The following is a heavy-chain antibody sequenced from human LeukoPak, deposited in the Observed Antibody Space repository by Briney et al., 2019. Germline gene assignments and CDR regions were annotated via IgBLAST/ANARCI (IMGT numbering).Heavy chain of an antibody. D-gene: IGHD5-12*01. J-gene: IGHJ4*02. CDR3: ARVRNSGFRYVDS. V-gene: IGHV1-18*01. Sequence: ASVKVSCKASGYTFNTYGISWVRQAPGQGLEWVGWISAYNGNTNYAQKLQGRVTMTTDTSTSTAYMDLRSLRSDDTAVYYCARVRNSGFRYVDSWGQGTLVTVSS. CDR2: ISAYNGNT. CDR1: GYTFNTYG.